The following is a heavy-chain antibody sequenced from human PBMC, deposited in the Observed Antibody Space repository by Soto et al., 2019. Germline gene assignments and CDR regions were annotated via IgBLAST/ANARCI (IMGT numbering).Heavy chain of an antibody. CDR2: IYYSGST. J-gene: IGHJ4*02. D-gene: IGHD3-22*01. V-gene: IGHV4-39*01. CDR3: ARQRAVTMIVVAFDY. Sequence: SETLSLTCTVSGGSISSSSYYWGWIRQPPGKGLEWIGSIYYSGSTYYNPSLKSRVTISVDTSKNQFSLKLSSVTAADTAVYYCARQRAVTMIVVAFDYWGQGTLVTVSS. CDR1: GGSISSSSYY.